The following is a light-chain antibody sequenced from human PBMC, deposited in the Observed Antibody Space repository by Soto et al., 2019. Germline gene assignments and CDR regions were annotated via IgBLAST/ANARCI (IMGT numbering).Light chain of an antibody. J-gene: IGKJ2*01. CDR2: DAS. CDR1: QSVSSY. Sequence: ELVLTQSPAPLSLSPGERATLSCRASQSVSSYLAWYHQKPRQAPRLLTDDASNRATGIPARFRGSGSGTDFTLTISSLEPEDFAVYYCQQHNNWPYTFGQGTKLEIK. V-gene: IGKV3-11*01. CDR3: QQHNNWPYT.